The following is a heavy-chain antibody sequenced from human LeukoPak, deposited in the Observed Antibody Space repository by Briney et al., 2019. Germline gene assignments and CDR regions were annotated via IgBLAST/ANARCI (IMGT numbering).Heavy chain of an antibody. Sequence: ASVKVSCKASGGTFSSYAISWVRQAPGQGLEWMGRIIPIFGIANYAQKFQDRVTITADKSTSTAYMELSSLRSEDTAVYYCARQSEWASTWGQGTLVTVSS. CDR3: ARQSEWAST. J-gene: IGHJ5*02. V-gene: IGHV1-69*04. D-gene: IGHD1-26*01. CDR2: IIPIFGIA. CDR1: GGTFSSYA.